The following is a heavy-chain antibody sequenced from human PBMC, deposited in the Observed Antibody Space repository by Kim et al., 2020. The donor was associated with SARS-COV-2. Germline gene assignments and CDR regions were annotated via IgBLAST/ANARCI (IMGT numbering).Heavy chain of an antibody. CDR2: IYTGGST. J-gene: IGHJ4*02. V-gene: IGHV3-53*01. Sequence: GGSLRLSCAVSGFTVSSNYMSWVRQAPGKGLEWVSVIYTGGSTYYADSVKGRFTISRDNSKNKLYLQMSRLRAEDTAVYYCARVRNGYFDYWGQGTLVTV. CDR1: GFTVSSNY. D-gene: IGHD3-22*01. CDR3: ARVRNGYFDY.